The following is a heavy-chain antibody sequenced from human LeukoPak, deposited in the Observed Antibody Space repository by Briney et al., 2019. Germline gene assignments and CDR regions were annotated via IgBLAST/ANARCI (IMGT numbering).Heavy chain of an antibody. CDR2: ISSSGSTI. D-gene: IGHD3-3*01. CDR1: GFTFSDYY. J-gene: IGHJ4*02. V-gene: IGHV3-11*04. CDR3: ARDRNHFWSGYLNDY. Sequence: PGGSLRLSCAASGFTFSDYYMSWIRQAPGKGLEWVSYISSSGSTIYYADSVKGRFTISRDNAKNSLYLQMNSLRAEDTAVYYCARDRNHFWSGYLNDYWGQGTLVTVSS.